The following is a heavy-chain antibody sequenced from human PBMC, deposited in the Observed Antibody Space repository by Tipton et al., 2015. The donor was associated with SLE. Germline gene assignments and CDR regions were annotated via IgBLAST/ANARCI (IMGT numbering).Heavy chain of an antibody. V-gene: IGHV4-59*11. J-gene: IGHJ4*02. D-gene: IGHD2-15*01. CDR3: ARLDGLRRYFDY. CDR1: GDSFSWRC. CDR2: IYDSDTI. Sequence: LRLSCSVSGDSFSWRCWSWIRQPPGKGLEWIGDIYDSDTIHYSPSLESRVTISADTSKNQVSLRLTSVTPADTAVYFCARLDGLRRYFDYWGQGTLVTVSS.